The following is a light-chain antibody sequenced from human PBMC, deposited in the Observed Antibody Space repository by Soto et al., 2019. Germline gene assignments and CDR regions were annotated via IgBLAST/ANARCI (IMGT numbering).Light chain of an antibody. CDR3: CSYAGSNNYV. CDR2: EVS. V-gene: IGLV2-8*01. J-gene: IGLJ1*01. CDR1: SSDVGGYNY. Sequence: QSALTQPPSASGSPGQSVTISCTGTSSDVGGYNYVSWYQQHPGKAPKLMISEVSKRPSGVPDRFSGSKSGNTASLTVSGLQADDETDYYCCSYAGSNNYVFGTGPKLTVL.